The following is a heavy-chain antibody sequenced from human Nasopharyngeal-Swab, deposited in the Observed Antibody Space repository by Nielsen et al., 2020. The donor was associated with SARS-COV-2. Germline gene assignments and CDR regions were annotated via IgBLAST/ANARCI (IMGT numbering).Heavy chain of an antibody. Sequence: GGSLRLSCAASGFTFSSYGMHWVRQAPGKGLEWVAVISYDGSNKYYAGSVKGRFTISRDNSKNTLYLQMNSLRAEDTAVYYCAKDYYGSGSYLGWLSGPEYYFDYWGQGTLVTVSS. CDR3: AKDYYGSGSYLGWLSGPEYYFDY. D-gene: IGHD3-10*01. CDR2: ISYDGSNK. J-gene: IGHJ4*02. V-gene: IGHV3-30*18. CDR1: GFTFSSYG.